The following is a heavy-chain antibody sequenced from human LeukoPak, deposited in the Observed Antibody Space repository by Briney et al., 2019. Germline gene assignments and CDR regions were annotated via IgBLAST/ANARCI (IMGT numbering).Heavy chain of an antibody. CDR2: ISIIISIT. J-gene: IGHJ4*02. CDR1: GVALSTYS. Sequence: GGSLRLSCAASGVALSTYSMSWVRQAPGKGLERVSYISIIISITYYAHSAKGRFTISRDNARNSLYLQMNSLRAEDTAVYYCTRSRPGTEAGQPNFDYWGRGTLVTVSS. D-gene: IGHD6-13*01. CDR3: TRSRPGTEAGQPNFDY. V-gene: IGHV3-48*01.